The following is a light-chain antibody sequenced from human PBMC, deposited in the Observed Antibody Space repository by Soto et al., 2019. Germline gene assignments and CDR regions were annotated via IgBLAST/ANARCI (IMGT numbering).Light chain of an antibody. CDR2: DNN. CDR3: GAWDSSLSAFV. Sequence: QSVLTQPPSVSAAPGHTVTISCSGSGSNIGNNYVSWYQQLPGTAPKFLIYDNNKRPSGIPDRFSGSKSGTSATLGITGLQTGDEADYYCGAWDSSLSAFVFGTGTKLTVL. CDR1: GSNIGNNY. V-gene: IGLV1-51*01. J-gene: IGLJ1*01.